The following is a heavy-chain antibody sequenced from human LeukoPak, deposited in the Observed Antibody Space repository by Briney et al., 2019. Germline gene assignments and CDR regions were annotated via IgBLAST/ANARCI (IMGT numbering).Heavy chain of an antibody. J-gene: IGHJ4*02. CDR1: GFTFSSYS. CDR3: AKDQSIVVVPAAMLFDY. CDR2: ISYDGTNH. V-gene: IGHV3-30*18. D-gene: IGHD2-2*01. Sequence: PGGYLRLSCAASGFTFSSYSMSWVRQAPGKGLEWVAHISYDGTNHYYADSVKGRFTISRDNSKNTLYLQMNSLRAEDTAVYYCAKDQSIVVVPAAMLFDYWGQGTLVTVSS.